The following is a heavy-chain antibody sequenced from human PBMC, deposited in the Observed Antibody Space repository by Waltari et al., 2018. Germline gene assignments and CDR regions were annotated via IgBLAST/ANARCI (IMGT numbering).Heavy chain of an antibody. Sequence: QITLKESGPTLVKPTQTLTLTCTFSGFSLSTSGVGVGWIRQPPGKALGWLALIYWNDDKRYSPSLKSRLTITKDTSKNQVVLTMTNMDPVDTATYYCAHRWGPTYYDILTHSGGYFDYWGQGTLVTVSS. CDR3: AHRWGPTYYDILTHSGGYFDY. V-gene: IGHV2-5*01. D-gene: IGHD3-9*01. J-gene: IGHJ4*02. CDR1: GFSLSTSGVG. CDR2: IYWNDDK.